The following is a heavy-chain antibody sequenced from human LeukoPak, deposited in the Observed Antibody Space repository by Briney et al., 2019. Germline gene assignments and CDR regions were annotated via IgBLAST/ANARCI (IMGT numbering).Heavy chain of an antibody. Sequence: GRSLRLSCAASGFTFSTYSMHWVRQAPGKGLEWVAIISYDGSKKYYADSVKGRFTICRYTSTNPLFLQMNSLRAEDTALYYCAKGGRGSYRFDYFDFWGQGTLVTVSS. J-gene: IGHJ4*02. CDR3: AKGGRGSYRFDYFDF. CDR1: GFTFSTYS. V-gene: IGHV3-30*04. CDR2: ISYDGSKK. D-gene: IGHD1-26*01.